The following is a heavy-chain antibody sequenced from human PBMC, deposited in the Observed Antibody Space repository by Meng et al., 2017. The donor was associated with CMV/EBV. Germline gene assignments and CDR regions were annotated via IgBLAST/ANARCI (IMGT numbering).Heavy chain of an antibody. D-gene: IGHD4-23*01. Sequence: EAGPGLVKPSGTLSPTFTVSGGSISSSYWSWIRPPAGKGLEWIGRIHTSGSTNYNPSLKSRVTMSVDTSKNQFSLKLSSVTAADTAVYYCARVLRWNGVIDYWGQGTLVTVSS. J-gene: IGHJ4*02. CDR3: ARVLRWNGVIDY. CDR1: GGSISSSY. V-gene: IGHV4-4*07. CDR2: IHTSGST.